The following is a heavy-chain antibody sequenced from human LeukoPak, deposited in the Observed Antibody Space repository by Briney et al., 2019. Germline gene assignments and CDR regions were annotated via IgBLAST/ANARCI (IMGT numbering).Heavy chain of an antibody. D-gene: IGHD2-21*02. CDR2: MNPNSGNT. V-gene: IGHV1-8*01. CDR3: ARGTRLVVTATLYYFDY. Sequence: ASVKVSCKASGYTFTSYDINWVRQATGQGLEWVGWMNPNSGNTGYAQKFQGRVTMTRNTSISTAYMELSSLRSEDTAVYYCARGTRLVVTATLYYFDYWGQGTLVTVSS. J-gene: IGHJ4*02. CDR1: GYTFTSYD.